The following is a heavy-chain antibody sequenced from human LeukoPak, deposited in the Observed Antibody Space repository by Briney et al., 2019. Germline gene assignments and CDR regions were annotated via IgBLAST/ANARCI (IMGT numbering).Heavy chain of an antibody. V-gene: IGHV4-39*01. J-gene: IGHJ5*02. CDR3: ARRGYCSGGSCYRWFDP. CDR2: VYYAGST. Sequence: SETLSLTCTVSAGSISSSSYYWGWLRQPPGKGPEWIGSVYYAGSTYYNPSLKSRVTISVDTSKNQFSLKLSSVTAADTAVYYCARRGYCSGGSCYRWFDPWGQGTLVTVSS. CDR1: AGSISSSSYY. D-gene: IGHD2-15*01.